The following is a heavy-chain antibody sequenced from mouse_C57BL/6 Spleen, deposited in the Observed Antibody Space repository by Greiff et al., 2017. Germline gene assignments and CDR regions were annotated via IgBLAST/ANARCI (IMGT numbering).Heavy chain of an antibody. CDR2: IYPRSGNT. CDR1: GYTFTSYG. J-gene: IGHJ3*01. V-gene: IGHV1-81*01. D-gene: IGHD4-1*01. Sequence: QVQLQQSGAELARPGASVKLSCKASGYTFTSYGISWVKQRTGQGLEWIGEIYPRSGNTYYNEKFKGKATLTADKSSSTAYMELRSLTSEDSAVYFWARTGTVAYWGQGTLVTVSA. CDR3: ARTGTVAY.